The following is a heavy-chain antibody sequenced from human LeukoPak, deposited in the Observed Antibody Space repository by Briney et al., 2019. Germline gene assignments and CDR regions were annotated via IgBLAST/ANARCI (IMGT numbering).Heavy chain of an antibody. CDR3: ARVTDDYSNSYYYYYMDV. J-gene: IGHJ6*03. Sequence: SETLSLTCTVSGGSISSYYWSWIRQPPGKGLEWIGYIYYSGSTNYNPSLKSRVTISVDTSKNQFSLKLSSVTAADTAVYYCARVTDDYSNSYYYYYMDVWGKGTTVTVSS. CDR2: IYYSGST. D-gene: IGHD4-11*01. V-gene: IGHV4-59*01. CDR1: GGSISSYY.